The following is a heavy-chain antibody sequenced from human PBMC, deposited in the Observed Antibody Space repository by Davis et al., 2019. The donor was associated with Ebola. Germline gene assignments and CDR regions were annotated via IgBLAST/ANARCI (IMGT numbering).Heavy chain of an antibody. Sequence: ASVTVSCKASGYTFTSYDINWVRQATGQGLEWMGWMNPNSGGTNYAQKFQGRVTMTRDTSISTAYMELSRLRSDDTAVYYCASDLFFELGIWGQGTLVTVSS. CDR3: ASDLFFELGI. D-gene: IGHD6-13*01. CDR1: GYTFTSYD. V-gene: IGHV1-2*02. J-gene: IGHJ4*02. CDR2: MNPNSGGT.